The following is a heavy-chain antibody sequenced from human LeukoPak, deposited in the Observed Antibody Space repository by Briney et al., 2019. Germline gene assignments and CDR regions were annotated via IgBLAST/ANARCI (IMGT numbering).Heavy chain of an antibody. D-gene: IGHD3-10*01. V-gene: IGHV4-59*01. Sequence: SETLSLTCTVSGGSISSYYWSWIRQPPGKGLEWIGYIYYSGSTNYNPSLKSRVAISVDTSKNQFSLKLSSVTAADTAVYYCAREFVDGVTILFDYWGQGTLVTVSS. CDR2: IYYSGST. CDR1: GGSISSYY. CDR3: AREFVDGVTILFDY. J-gene: IGHJ4*02.